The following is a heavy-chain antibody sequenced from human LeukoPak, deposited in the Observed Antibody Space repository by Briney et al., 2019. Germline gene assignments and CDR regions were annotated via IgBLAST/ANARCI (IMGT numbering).Heavy chain of an antibody. D-gene: IGHD5-24*01. CDR2: ISGSGGST. V-gene: IGHV3-23*01. CDR1: GFPFSNHA. Sequence: GGSLRLSCAASGFPFSNHAMSWVRQAPGKGLEWVSVISGSGGSTYYADSVKGRFTISRDNSKNTLYLQMNSLRAEDTAVYYCAKDYASDMATAPFDYWGQGTLVTVSS. J-gene: IGHJ4*02. CDR3: AKDYASDMATAPFDY.